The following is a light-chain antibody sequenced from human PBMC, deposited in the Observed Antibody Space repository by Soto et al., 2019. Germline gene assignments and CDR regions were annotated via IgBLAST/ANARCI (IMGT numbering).Light chain of an antibody. CDR2: EVS. CDR1: SSDIGHYKY. Sequence: QSALTQTASVSGSPGQTITISCTGTSSDIGHYKYVSWYQHHPGKAPKLIIYEVSNRPSGISDRFSASKSGTTASLTISGLQTEDEADYYCSSYRDTTTVVFGGGTKLTVL. V-gene: IGLV2-14*01. J-gene: IGLJ2*01. CDR3: SSYRDTTTVV.